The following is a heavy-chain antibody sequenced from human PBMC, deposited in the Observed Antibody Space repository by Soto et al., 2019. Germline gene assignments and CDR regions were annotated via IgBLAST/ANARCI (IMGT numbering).Heavy chain of an antibody. CDR2: MNPNSGNT. V-gene: IGHV1-8*02. CDR1: GYTFTGYY. CDR3: ARAKFDFWSGYYYDY. J-gene: IGHJ4*02. Sequence: ASVKVSCKASGYTFTGYYMHWVRQAPGQGLEWMGWMNPNSGNTGYAQKFQGRVTMTRNTPISTAYMELSSLRSEDTAVYYCARAKFDFWSGYYYDYWGQGTLVTVSS. D-gene: IGHD3-3*01.